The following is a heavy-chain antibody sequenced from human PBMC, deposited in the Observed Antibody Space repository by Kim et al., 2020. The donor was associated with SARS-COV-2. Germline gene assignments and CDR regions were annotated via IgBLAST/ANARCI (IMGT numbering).Heavy chain of an antibody. CDR3: ARRERLIAARLKWFDP. D-gene: IGHD6-6*01. J-gene: IGHJ5*02. V-gene: IGHV4-39*01. Sequence: SLKSRVTISVDTSKTQFSRKLSSVTAADTAVYYCARRERLIAARLKWFDPWGQGTLVTVSS.